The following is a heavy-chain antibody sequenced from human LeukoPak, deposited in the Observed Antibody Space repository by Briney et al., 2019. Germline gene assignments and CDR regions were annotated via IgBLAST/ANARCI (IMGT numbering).Heavy chain of an antibody. CDR2: IYYSGST. CDR1: GGSISSYY. Sequence: SETLSLTCTVSGGSISSYYWSWIRQPPGKGLAWIGYIYYSGSTNYNPSLKSRVTISVDTSKNQFSLKLSSVTAADTAVYYCARHPVEGSSGWLYWFDPWGQGTLVTVSS. CDR3: ARHPVEGSSGWLYWFDP. D-gene: IGHD6-19*01. V-gene: IGHV4-59*08. J-gene: IGHJ5*02.